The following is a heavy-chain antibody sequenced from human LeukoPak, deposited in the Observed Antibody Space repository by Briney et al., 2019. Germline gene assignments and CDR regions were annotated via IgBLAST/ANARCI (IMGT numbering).Heavy chain of an antibody. CDR2: ISAYNGNT. D-gene: IGHD1-26*01. Sequence: WISAYNGNTNYAQKLQGRVTMTTDTSTSTAYMELRSLRSDDTAVYYCARVGIVGAKGAFDIWGQGTMVTVSS. V-gene: IGHV1-18*01. CDR3: ARVGIVGAKGAFDI. J-gene: IGHJ3*02.